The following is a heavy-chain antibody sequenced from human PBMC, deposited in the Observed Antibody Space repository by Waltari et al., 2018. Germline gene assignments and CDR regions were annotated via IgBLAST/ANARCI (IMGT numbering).Heavy chain of an antibody. J-gene: IGHJ4*02. CDR3: ARDFNWGWDF. Sequence: EVRLVDSGGGLVQPGGSLRLSCAASGFTFSSNWMSWVRQAPGRGLEWLANIKPDGSQQYYVDSVRGRFSISRDNAKNSLYLQLNSLRAEDTAIYYCARDFNWGWDFWGQGTLVTVSS. V-gene: IGHV3-7*03. CDR2: IKPDGSQQ. CDR1: GFTFSSNW. D-gene: IGHD7-27*01.